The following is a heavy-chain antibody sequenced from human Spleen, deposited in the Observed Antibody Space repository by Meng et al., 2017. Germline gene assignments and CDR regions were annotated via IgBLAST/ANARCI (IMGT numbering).Heavy chain of an antibody. J-gene: IGHJ4*02. Sequence: GESLKISCAASGFTFSSYGMHWVRQAPGKGLEWVSCISADSDYIYYADSVKGRFTISRDNAKNTLYLQMTSLRAEDTAIYYCVRDPRGPFDYYGSGSYSTDWGQGTLVTVSS. CDR1: GFTFSSYG. CDR2: ISADSDYI. CDR3: VRDPRGPFDYYGSGSYSTD. V-gene: IGHV3-21*01. D-gene: IGHD3-10*01.